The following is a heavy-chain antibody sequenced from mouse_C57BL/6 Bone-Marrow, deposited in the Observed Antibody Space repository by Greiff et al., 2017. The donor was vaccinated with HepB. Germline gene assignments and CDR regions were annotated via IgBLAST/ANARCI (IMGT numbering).Heavy chain of an antibody. CDR2: INPSTGGT. V-gene: IGHV1-42*01. Sequence: EVQLQQSGPELVKPGASVKISCKASGYSFTGYYMNWVKQSPEKSLEWIGEINPSTGGTTYNQKFKAKATLTVDKSSSTAYMQLKSLTSEDSAVYYGARLGLRQGAWFAYWGQGTLVTVSA. CDR3: ARLGLRQGAWFAY. CDR1: GYSFTGYY. D-gene: IGHD2-2*01. J-gene: IGHJ3*01.